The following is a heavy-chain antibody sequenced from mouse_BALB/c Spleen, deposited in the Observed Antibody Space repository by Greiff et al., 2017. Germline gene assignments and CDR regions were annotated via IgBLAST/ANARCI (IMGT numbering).Heavy chain of an antibody. CDR3: TRNLLLRGLAY. CDR1: GYTFTSYW. CDR2: IYPSDSYT. V-gene: IGHV1-69*02. J-gene: IGHJ3*01. Sequence: VQLQQPGAELVRPGASVKLSCKASGYTFTSYWMNWVKQRPGQVLEWIGNIYPSDSYTNYNQKFKDKATLTVDKSSSTAYMQLSSPTSEDSAVYYGTRNLLLRGLAYWGQGTLVTVSA. D-gene: IGHD2-10*01.